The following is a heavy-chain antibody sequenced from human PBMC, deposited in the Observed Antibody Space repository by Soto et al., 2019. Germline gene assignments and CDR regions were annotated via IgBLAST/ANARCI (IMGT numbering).Heavy chain of an antibody. CDR1: GDSLSGYA. CDR3: ARKLEASVRHVEWFSYKWFDP. J-gene: IGHJ5*02. V-gene: IGHV4-34*01. D-gene: IGHD3-9*01. Sequence: PSETLSLTCDVHGDSLSGYAWSWIRQPPGKGLEWIGEITFRGVTNYHASLKSRVSMSVDTSKNRISLNVSSVTAADTALYFCARKLEASVRHVEWFSYKWFDPWGPGTLVTVSS. CDR2: ITFRGVT.